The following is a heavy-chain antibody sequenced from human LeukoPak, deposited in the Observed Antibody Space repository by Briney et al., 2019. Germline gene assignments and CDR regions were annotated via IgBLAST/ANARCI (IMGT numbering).Heavy chain of an antibody. D-gene: IGHD6-19*01. CDR2: IYYSGST. Sequence: SETLSLTCTVSGGSISSSSYYWGWIRQPPGKGLEWIGSIYYSGSTYYNPSLKSRVTISVDTSKNQFSLKLSSVTAADTAVYYCGGYSSGLNAFDIWGQGTMVTVSS. CDR3: GGYSSGLNAFDI. V-gene: IGHV4-39*07. J-gene: IGHJ3*02. CDR1: GGSISSSSYY.